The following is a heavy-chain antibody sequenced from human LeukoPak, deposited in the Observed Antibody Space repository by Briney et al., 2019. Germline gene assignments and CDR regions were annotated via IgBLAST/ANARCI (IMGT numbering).Heavy chain of an antibody. J-gene: IGHJ4*02. CDR3: ARHPYGSGSSPDY. D-gene: IGHD3-10*01. CDR2: IYYSGSA. CDR1: GGSISSYY. V-gene: IGHV4-59*08. Sequence: SETLSLTCTVSGGSISSYYWNCIRQSPGKGLEWIGYIYYSGSANYNPSLKSRATISLDTSKNQLSLKLSSVTAADTAVYYCARHPYGSGSSPDYWGQGTLVIVSS.